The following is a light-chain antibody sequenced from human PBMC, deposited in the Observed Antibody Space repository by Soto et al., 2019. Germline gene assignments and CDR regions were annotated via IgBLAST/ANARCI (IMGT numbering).Light chain of an antibody. V-gene: IGKV2-28*01. CDR3: MQALQTPYT. J-gene: IGKJ2*01. CDR1: QSLLHSNGYNY. Sequence: DIVMTQSPLSLTVTPGEPASISCRSSQSLLHSNGYNYLDWYLQKPGQSPQVLIHLGSYRASGVPDRLSGSGSGTDFTLKISRVEAEDVGVYYCMQALQTPYTFGQGTQLESK. CDR2: LGS.